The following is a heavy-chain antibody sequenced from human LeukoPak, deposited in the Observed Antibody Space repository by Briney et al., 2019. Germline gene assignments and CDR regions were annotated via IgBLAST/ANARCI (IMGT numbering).Heavy chain of an antibody. CDR2: ISSSSSYI. CDR3: AREATTVTIFDY. D-gene: IGHD4-17*01. Sequence: PGGSLRLSCEASGFTFNSYSMNWVRQAPGKGLGWVSSISSSSSYIYYADSVKGRFTISRDNAKNSLYLQMNSLRAEDTAVYYCAREATTVTIFDYWGQGTLVTVSS. J-gene: IGHJ4*02. V-gene: IGHV3-21*01. CDR1: GFTFNSYS.